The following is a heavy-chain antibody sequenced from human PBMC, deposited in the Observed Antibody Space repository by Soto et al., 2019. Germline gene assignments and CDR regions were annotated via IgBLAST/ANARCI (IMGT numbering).Heavy chain of an antibody. J-gene: IGHJ4*02. Sequence: PGGSPRLSCVASGFTFRTYSMHWVRQAPGKGLEWVAVIWYDGRNKYYADSVKGRFTISRDNSKNTVFLQMNSLRAEDTAVYYCARDLNHYFDYWGRGTLVTVSS. CDR3: ARDLNHYFDY. CDR1: GFTFRTYS. CDR2: IWYDGRNK. D-gene: IGHD3-10*01. V-gene: IGHV3-33*01.